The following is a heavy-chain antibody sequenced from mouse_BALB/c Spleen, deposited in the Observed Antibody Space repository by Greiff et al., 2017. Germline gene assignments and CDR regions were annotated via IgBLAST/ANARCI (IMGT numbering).Heavy chain of an antibody. Sequence: EVKLMESGGGLVKPGGSLKLSCAASGFTFSSYAMSWVRQSPEKRLEWVAEISSGGSYTYYPDTVTGRFTISRDNAKNTLYLEMSSLRSEDTAMYDWASEAMDDGGQGTSVTVSS. CDR3: ASEAMDD. CDR1: GFTFSSYA. V-gene: IGHV5-9-4*01. J-gene: IGHJ4*01. CDR2: ISSGGSYT.